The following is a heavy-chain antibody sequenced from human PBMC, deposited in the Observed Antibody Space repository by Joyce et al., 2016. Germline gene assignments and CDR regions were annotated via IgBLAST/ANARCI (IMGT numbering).Heavy chain of an antibody. V-gene: IGHV1-18*04. J-gene: IGHJ6*02. CDR1: GYIFTSHG. Sequence: QVQLVQSGAEVRKTGDSVKVSCKASGYIFTSHGISWVRQAPGQGLEWMGWSSGYNGNTNYAQRYQGRVSMTIDTSTKTGYMELRSLRSDDTAVYFCARDRYYYGMDVWGQGTTVTVSS. CDR3: ARDRYYYGMDV. CDR2: SSGYNGNT.